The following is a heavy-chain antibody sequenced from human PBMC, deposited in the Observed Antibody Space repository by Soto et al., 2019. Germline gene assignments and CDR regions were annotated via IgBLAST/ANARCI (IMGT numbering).Heavy chain of an antibody. J-gene: IGHJ5*01. CDR2: VYHSGDT. Sequence: QVQLQESGPGLVKPSGTLSLTFAVSGGSITSHNWWSWVRQPPGKGLEWIGEVYHSGDTNYNPSLTCRVTISVDKSNSHCSLELSSVADAEAAVYFCARDRTSAGGYSRRWFESWGQGDLVAVSS. D-gene: IGHD5-18*01. CDR3: ARDRTSAGGYSRRWFES. CDR1: GGSITSHNW. V-gene: IGHV4-4*02.